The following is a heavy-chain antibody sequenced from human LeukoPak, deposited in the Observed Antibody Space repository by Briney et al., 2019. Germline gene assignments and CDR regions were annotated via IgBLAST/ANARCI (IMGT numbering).Heavy chain of an antibody. CDR3: ARAGLLFAFDI. CDR2: ISSSSSYI. V-gene: IGHV3-21*01. Sequence: GGSLRLSCAASGFTVSSNYMSWVRQAPGKGLEWVSSISSSSSYIYYADSVKGRFTISRDNAKNSLYLQMNSLRAEDTAVYYCARAGLLFAFDIWGQGTMVTVSS. J-gene: IGHJ3*02. CDR1: GFTVSSNY. D-gene: IGHD2-15*01.